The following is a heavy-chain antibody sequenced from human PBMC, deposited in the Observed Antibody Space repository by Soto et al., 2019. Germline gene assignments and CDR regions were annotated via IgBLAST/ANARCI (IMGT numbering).Heavy chain of an antibody. CDR3: ARGQREYYDFWSGYYPTYYFDY. V-gene: IGHV4-30-2*01. D-gene: IGHD3-3*01. J-gene: IGHJ4*02. CDR2: IYHSGST. Sequence: PSETLSLTCAVSGGSISSGGYSWSWIRQPPGKGLEWIGYIYHSGSTYYNPSLKSRVTISVDRSKNQFSLKLSSVTAADTAVYYCARGQREYYDFWSGYYPTYYFDYWGQGTLVTV. CDR1: GGSISSGGYS.